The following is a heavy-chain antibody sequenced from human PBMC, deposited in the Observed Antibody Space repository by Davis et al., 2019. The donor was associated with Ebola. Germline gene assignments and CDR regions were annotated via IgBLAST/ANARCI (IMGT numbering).Heavy chain of an antibody. Sequence: GESLKISCAASGFSFSTYAMSWVRQAPGKGLEWVSSFSGSGTTTYYADSVKGRFTISRDNSRNTLYLQMNSLRAEETAVYYCARYLTSSSLDVWGPGTTVTVSS. CDR1: GFSFSTYA. CDR2: FSGSGTTT. J-gene: IGHJ6*02. CDR3: ARYLTSSSLDV. V-gene: IGHV3-23*01. D-gene: IGHD6-6*01.